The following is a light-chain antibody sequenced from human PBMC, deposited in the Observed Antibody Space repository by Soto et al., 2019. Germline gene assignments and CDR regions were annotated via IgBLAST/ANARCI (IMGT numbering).Light chain of an antibody. CDR2: AAS. V-gene: IGKV1-39*01. CDR1: QTIDSW. J-gene: IGKJ1*01. Sequence: DIQMTQSPSTLSASVGDRVTITCRASQTIDSWLAWYQQRPGKPPKLLIYAASSLQSGVPSRFSGSGSGTDFTLTISSLQPEDFATYYCKQSYSTPPTFGQGTKVDIK. CDR3: KQSYSTPPT.